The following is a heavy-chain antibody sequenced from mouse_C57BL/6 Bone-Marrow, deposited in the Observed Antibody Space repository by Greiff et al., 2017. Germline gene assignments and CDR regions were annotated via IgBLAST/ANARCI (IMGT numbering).Heavy chain of an antibody. CDR3: ASYWYFDV. V-gene: IGHV5-4*03. J-gene: IGHJ1*03. CDR2: ISDGGSYT. CDR1: GFTFSSYA. Sequence: EVKLMESGGGLVKPGGSLKLSCAASGFTFSSYAMSWVRQTPEKRLEWVATISDGGSYTYYPDNVKGRFTISRDNAKNNLYLQMSHLKSEDTAMYYCASYWYFDVWGTGTTVTVSS.